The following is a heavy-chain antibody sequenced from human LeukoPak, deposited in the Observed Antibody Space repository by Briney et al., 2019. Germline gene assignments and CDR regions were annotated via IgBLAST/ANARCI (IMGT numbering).Heavy chain of an antibody. J-gene: IGHJ5*02. V-gene: IGHV4-31*03. CDR2: IYYSGST. D-gene: IGHD3-22*01. Sequence: SETLSLTCTVSGGSISSGGYYWSWIRQHPGKGLEWIGYIYYSGSTYYNPSLKSRATISVDTSKNQFSLKLSSVTAADTAVYYCARKGSSGPYDWFDPWGQGTLVTVSS. CDR3: ARKGSSGPYDWFDP. CDR1: GGSISSGGYY.